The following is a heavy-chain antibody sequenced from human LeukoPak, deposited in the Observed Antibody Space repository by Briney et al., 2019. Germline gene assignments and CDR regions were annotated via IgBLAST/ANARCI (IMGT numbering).Heavy chain of an antibody. CDR3: ARGDYGGTLFSY. CDR1: GGSFSGYY. Sequence: SETLSLTCAVYGGSFSGYYWGWIRQPPGKGLEWIGSIYYSGNSYYNPSLKSRVTISVDTSKNQFSLKLSSVTAADTAVYYYARGDYGGTLFSYWGQGTLVTVSS. CDR2: IYYSGNS. J-gene: IGHJ4*02. V-gene: IGHV4-34*01. D-gene: IGHD4-23*01.